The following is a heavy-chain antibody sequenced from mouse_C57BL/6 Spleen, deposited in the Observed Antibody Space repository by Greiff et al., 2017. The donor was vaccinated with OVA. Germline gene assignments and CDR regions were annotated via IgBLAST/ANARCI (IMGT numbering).Heavy chain of an antibody. D-gene: IGHD1-1*01. CDR3: ARSGECNYGLFAY. J-gene: IGHJ3*01. Sequence: QVQLQQPGTELVKPGASVKLSCKASGYTFTSYWMHWVKQRPGQGLEWIGNINPSNGGTNYNEKFKSKATLTVVKSSSTAYMQLSSLTSEDSAVYYCARSGECNYGLFAYWGQGTLVTVSA. V-gene: IGHV1-53*01. CDR1: GYTFTSYW. CDR2: INPSNGGT.